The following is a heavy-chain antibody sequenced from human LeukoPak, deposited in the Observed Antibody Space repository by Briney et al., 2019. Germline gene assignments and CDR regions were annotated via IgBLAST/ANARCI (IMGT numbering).Heavy chain of an antibody. Sequence: ASVKVSCKASGYTFTSYGISWVRQAPGQGLEWMGWINPNSGGTNYAQKFQGRVTMTRDTSISTAYMELSRLRSDDTAVYYCARGPMVRGRNYYYYYMDVWGKGTTVTISS. CDR1: GYTFTSYG. CDR3: ARGPMVRGRNYYYYYMDV. J-gene: IGHJ6*03. CDR2: INPNSGGT. D-gene: IGHD3-10*01. V-gene: IGHV1-2*02.